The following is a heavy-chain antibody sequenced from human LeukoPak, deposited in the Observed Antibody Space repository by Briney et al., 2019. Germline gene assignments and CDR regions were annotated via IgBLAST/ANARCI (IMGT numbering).Heavy chain of an antibody. D-gene: IGHD3-3*01. J-gene: IGHJ4*02. CDR1: GGSISSGDYY. CDR2: IYYSGST. CDR3: ARRGIKYDSWSGYHDY. V-gene: IGHV4-61*08. Sequence: SETLSLTCTVSGGSISSGDYYWSWIRQPPGKGLEWIGYIYYSGSTNYNPSLKSRVTISVDTSKNQFSLKLSSVTAADTAVYYCARRGIKYDSWSGYHDYWGQGTLVTVSS.